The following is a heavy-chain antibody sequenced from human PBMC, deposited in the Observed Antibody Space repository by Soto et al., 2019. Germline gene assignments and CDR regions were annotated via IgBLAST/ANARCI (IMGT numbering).Heavy chain of an antibody. J-gene: IGHJ3*02. CDR2: IFSNDEK. CDR1: GFSLSNARMG. Sequence: QVTLKESGPVLVKPTETLTLTCTVSGFSLSNARMGVSWIRQPPGKALEWLAHIFSNDEKSYSTSLKSRLTISXDTAKXXVVITMTNMDPVDTATYDCARISSQPLLGDDAFDIWGQGTMVTVSS. V-gene: IGHV2-26*01. CDR3: ARISSQPLLGDDAFDI. D-gene: IGHD2-21*02.